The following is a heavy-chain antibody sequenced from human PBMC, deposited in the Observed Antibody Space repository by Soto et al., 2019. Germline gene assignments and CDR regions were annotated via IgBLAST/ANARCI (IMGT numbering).Heavy chain of an antibody. Sequence: GSLRLSCAASGFTFSSYGMHWVRQAPGKGLEWVAVISYDGSNKYYADSVKGRFTTSRDNSKNTLYLQMNSLRAEDTAVYYCASYYYDSSGYLVHWGQGTLVTVSS. CDR2: ISYDGSNK. CDR3: ASYYYDSSGYLVH. D-gene: IGHD3-22*01. J-gene: IGHJ4*02. V-gene: IGHV3-30*03. CDR1: GFTFSSYG.